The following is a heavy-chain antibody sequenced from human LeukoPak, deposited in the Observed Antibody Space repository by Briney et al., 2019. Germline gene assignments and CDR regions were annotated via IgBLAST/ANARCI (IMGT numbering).Heavy chain of an antibody. D-gene: IGHD1-14*01. Sequence: SGPALVKPTQTLTLTCTFSWFSLSTSGMCVSWIRQPPGQALEWLALIDWDDDKYYSTSLKTRLTISKDTSKNQVVLTITNMDPVDTATYYCARIGKETYGMDVWGQGTTVTVSS. CDR2: IDWDDDK. J-gene: IGHJ6*02. V-gene: IGHV2-70*01. CDR1: WFSLSTSGMC. CDR3: ARIGKETYGMDV.